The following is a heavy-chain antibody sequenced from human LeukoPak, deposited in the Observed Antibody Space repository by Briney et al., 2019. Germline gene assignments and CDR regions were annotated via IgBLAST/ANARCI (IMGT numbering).Heavy chain of an antibody. V-gene: IGHV4-31*03. J-gene: IGHJ6*02. Sequence: PSQTLSLTCTVSGGSISSGGYYWSWIRPHPGKGMEWIGYIYYSGSTYYNPSLKSRVTISVDTSKNQFSLKLSSVTAADTAVYYCARERGGTGTTSLYYYGMDVWGQGTTVTVSS. CDR1: GGSISSGGYY. CDR3: ARERGGTGTTSLYYYGMDV. CDR2: IYYSGST. D-gene: IGHD1-7*01.